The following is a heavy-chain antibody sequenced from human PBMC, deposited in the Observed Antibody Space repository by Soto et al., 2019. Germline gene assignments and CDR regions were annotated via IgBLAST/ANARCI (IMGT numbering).Heavy chain of an antibody. CDR3: ARGLFTRGVNWFDP. D-gene: IGHD3-10*01. CDR1: GYTFTSYD. CDR2: MNPNSGNT. V-gene: IGHV1-8*01. Sequence: QVQLVQSGAEVKKPGASVKVSCKASGYTFTSYDINWVRQATGQGLEWMGWMNPNSGNTGYAQKFQGRVTMTRNTSISTAYMELSSLRSEDTAVHYCARGLFTRGVNWFDPWGQGTLVTVSS. J-gene: IGHJ5*02.